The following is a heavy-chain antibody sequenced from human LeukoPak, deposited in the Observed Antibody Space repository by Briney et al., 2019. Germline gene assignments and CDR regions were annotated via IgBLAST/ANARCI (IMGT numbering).Heavy chain of an antibody. Sequence: PGGSLRLSCAASGFTFSSYSINWVRQAPGKGLEWVSSISSNSNYIYYADSVKGRFTISRDNAKNSLYLQMNSLRVEDTAVYYCAKDDYVWGSYRSDYWGQGTLVTVSS. V-gene: IGHV3-21*01. J-gene: IGHJ4*02. CDR3: AKDDYVWGSYRSDY. CDR2: ISSNSNYI. CDR1: GFTFSSYS. D-gene: IGHD3-16*02.